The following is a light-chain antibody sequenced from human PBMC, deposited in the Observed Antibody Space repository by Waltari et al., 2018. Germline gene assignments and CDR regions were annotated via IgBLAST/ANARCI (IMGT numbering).Light chain of an antibody. J-gene: IGKJ4*01. CDR3: QQRKNWPLT. Sequence: EIVLTQSPDTLSLSPGEGATLACRASQNVSSFLAWYQQRPGQAPRLLIYDTSNRATGIPVRFSGSGSGTDFTLTISSLEPEDFAVYYCQQRKNWPLTFGGGTKVEIK. V-gene: IGKV3-11*01. CDR2: DTS. CDR1: QNVSSF.